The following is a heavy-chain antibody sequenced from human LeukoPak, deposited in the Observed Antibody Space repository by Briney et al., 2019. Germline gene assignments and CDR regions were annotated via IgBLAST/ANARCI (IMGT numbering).Heavy chain of an antibody. D-gene: IGHD3-22*01. V-gene: IGHV3-7*01. J-gene: IGHJ3*02. Sequence: GGSLRLSCAASGFTFSSYWMSWVRQAPGKGLEWVANIKQDGSEKYYVDSVKGRFTFSRDNAKNSLYLQMNSLRAEDTAVYYCARVTMIVVVDAFDIWGQGTMVTVSS. CDR1: GFTFSSYW. CDR2: IKQDGSEK. CDR3: ARVTMIVVVDAFDI.